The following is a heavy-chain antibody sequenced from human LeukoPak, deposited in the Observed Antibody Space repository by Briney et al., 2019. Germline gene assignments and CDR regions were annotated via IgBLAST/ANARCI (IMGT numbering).Heavy chain of an antibody. Sequence: GGSLRLSCAASGFIFSDYGMSWVRQAPGKGLEWVSSIGGRGGSTYYADSVKGRFTISRDNSKNTLYLQMNSLRAEDTAVYYCAKQGRDRLRDYYYHMDVWGKGTTVTISS. V-gene: IGHV3-23*01. CDR3: AKQGRDRLRDYYYHMDV. CDR2: IGGRGGST. J-gene: IGHJ6*03. D-gene: IGHD3-9*01. CDR1: GFIFSDYG.